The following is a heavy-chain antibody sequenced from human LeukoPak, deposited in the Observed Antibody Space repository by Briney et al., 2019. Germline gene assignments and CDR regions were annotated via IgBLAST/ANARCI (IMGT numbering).Heavy chain of an antibody. J-gene: IGHJ5*02. CDR2: ISYDGSNK. CDR3: ARGKTSQNIVTRKTYNWFDP. CDR1: GFTFSSYA. Sequence: GGSLRLSCAASGFTFSSYAMHWVRQAPGKGLEWVAVISYDGSNKYYADSVKGRFTISRDDAKNSLYLQMKSLRAEDTAVYYCARGKTSQNIVTRKTYNWFDPWGQGTLVTVSS. V-gene: IGHV3-30*04. D-gene: IGHD2/OR15-2a*01.